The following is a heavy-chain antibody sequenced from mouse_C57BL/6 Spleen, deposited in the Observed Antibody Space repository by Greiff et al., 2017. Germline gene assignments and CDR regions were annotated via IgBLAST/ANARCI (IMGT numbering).Heavy chain of an antibody. CDR3: ARNPFLYGSSLGWYFDV. V-gene: IGHV2-9-1*01. Sequence: QVQLKDSGPGLVAPSQSLSITCTVSGFSLTTYAITWVRQPPGKGLEWLGVIWTGGGTNYNSALKSRLSISKDNSKSQVFLKMNSLQTDDTAIYYCARNPFLYGSSLGWYFDVWGTGTTVTVSS. D-gene: IGHD1-1*01. CDR2: IWTGGGT. CDR1: GFSLTTYA. J-gene: IGHJ1*03.